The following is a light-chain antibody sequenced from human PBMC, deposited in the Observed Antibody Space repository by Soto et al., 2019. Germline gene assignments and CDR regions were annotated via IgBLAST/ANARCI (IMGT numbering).Light chain of an antibody. J-gene: IGKJ2*01. CDR3: QQYGSSLGT. CDR2: GAS. CDR1: QSVSSSY. V-gene: IGKV3-20*01. Sequence: EIVLTQSPGTLSLSPGERATLSCRANQSVSSSYLAWYQQKPGQAPRLLIYGASSRATGIPDRFSGSGSGTDFTLTISRLEPEDFAVYYCQQYGSSLGTFGQGTKLEIK.